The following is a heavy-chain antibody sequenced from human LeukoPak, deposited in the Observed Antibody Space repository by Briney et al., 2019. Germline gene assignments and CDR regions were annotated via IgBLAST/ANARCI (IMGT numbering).Heavy chain of an antibody. CDR2: ISSSSSYI. D-gene: IGHD6-19*01. J-gene: IGHJ4*02. V-gene: IGHV3-21*01. CDR1: GFSFSSYS. CDR3: AREAVAGTEDN. Sequence: PGGSLRLSCAASGFSFSSYSMNWVRQPPGKGLEWVSSISSSSSYIYYADSVKGRFTISRDNAKNSLYLQMNSLRAEDTAVYYCAREAVAGTEDNWGQGTLVTVSS.